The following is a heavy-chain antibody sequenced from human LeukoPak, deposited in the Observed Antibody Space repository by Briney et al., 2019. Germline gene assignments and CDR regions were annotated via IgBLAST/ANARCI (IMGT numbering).Heavy chain of an antibody. CDR2: FDPEDGET. D-gene: IGHD3-16*01. CDR1: GYTLTELS. CDR3: ATDMITFGGVNDY. V-gene: IGHV1-24*01. Sequence: GASVKVSCKVSGYTLTELSMHWVRQAPGKGLEWMGGFDPEDGETIYAQKFQGGVTMTEDTSTDTAYMELSSLRSEDTAVYYCATDMITFGGVNDYWGQGTLVTVSS. J-gene: IGHJ4*02.